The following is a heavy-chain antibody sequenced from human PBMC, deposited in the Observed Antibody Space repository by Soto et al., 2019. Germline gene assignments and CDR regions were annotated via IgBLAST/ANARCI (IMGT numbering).Heavy chain of an antibody. D-gene: IGHD1-26*01. J-gene: IGHJ4*02. CDR3: VKAPLKYCGSYYDY. CDR1: GFTFSNYP. CDR2: ITGNGGST. V-gene: IGHV3-64D*08. Sequence: EVQLVESGGGLVQPGGSLRLSCSASGFTFSNYPMHWVRQGPGKGLEFVSVITGNGGSTYYADSVKGRFTISRDNSKSSLALQMSSLRPEDTAVYYCVKAPLKYCGSYYDYWGQVALVIVAS.